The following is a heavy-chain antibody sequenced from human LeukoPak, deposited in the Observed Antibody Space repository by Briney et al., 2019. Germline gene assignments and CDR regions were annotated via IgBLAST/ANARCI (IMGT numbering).Heavy chain of an antibody. J-gene: IGHJ6*03. CDR2: INPSGGST. CDR1: GYTFTSYY. Sequence: ASVKVSCKASGYTFTSYYMHWVRQAPGQGLGWMGIINPSGGSTSYAQEFQGRVTMTRDMSTSTVYMELSSLRSEDTAVYYCARGRCSSTSCYTGYYYYMDVWGKGTTVTVSS. V-gene: IGHV1-46*01. CDR3: ARGRCSSTSCYTGYYYYMDV. D-gene: IGHD2-2*02.